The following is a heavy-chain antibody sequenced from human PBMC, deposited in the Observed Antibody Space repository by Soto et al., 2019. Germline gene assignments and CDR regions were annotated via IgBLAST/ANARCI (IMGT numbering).Heavy chain of an antibody. V-gene: IGHV4-61*01. D-gene: IGHD4-17*01. CDR3: ARQYGDYGAFDI. Sequence: PEETLSLTCTVSGGSVSSGSYYWSWIRQPPGKGLEWIGYIYYSGSTNYNPSLKSRVTISVDTSKNQFSLKLSSVTAADTAVYYCARQYGDYGAFDIWGQGTMVTVSS. CDR1: GGSVSSGSYY. CDR2: IYYSGST. J-gene: IGHJ3*02.